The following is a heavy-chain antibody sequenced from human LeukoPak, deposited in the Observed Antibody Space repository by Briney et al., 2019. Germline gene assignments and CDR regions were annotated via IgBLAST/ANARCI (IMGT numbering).Heavy chain of an antibody. CDR1: GFTFDDYT. CDR2: ISWDGGST. V-gene: IGHV3-43*01. D-gene: IGHD3-9*01. J-gene: IGHJ6*03. Sequence: GGSLRLSCAASGFTFDDYTMHWVRQAPGKGLEWVSLISWDGGSTYYADSVKGRFTISRDNSKNTLFLEMNRLRAEDTAIYYCAKEAYYDILSGSEAEGFMDVWGKGTAVIVSS. CDR3: AKEAYYDILSGSEAEGFMDV.